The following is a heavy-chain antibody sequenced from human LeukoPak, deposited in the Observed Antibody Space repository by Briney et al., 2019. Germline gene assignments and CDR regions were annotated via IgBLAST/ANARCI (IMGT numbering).Heavy chain of an antibody. Sequence: PGGSLRLSCAASGFTLSDYYMSWIRQAPGKGLEWIGYIYYSGSTNYNPSLKSRVTISVDTSKNQFSLKLTSVTAADTAVYYCARTEESGYNYGYFGYYYYMDVWGKGTTVTVSS. D-gene: IGHD5-18*01. CDR2: IYYSGST. V-gene: IGHV4-59*01. J-gene: IGHJ6*03. CDR1: GFTLSDYY. CDR3: ARTEESGYNYGYFGYYYYMDV.